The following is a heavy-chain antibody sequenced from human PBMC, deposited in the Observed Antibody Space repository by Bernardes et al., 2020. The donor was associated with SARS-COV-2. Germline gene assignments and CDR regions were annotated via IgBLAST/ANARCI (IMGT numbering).Heavy chain of an antibody. D-gene: IGHD2-15*01. CDR1: GYTFTTYT. J-gene: IGHJ4*02. V-gene: IGHV1-3*01. CDR3: ARGWRENSFDY. Sequence: ASVKVSCKTSGYTFTTYTMHWVRHVPGQSFEWLGWIHAGTGDTEYSEKFQGRLTMSRDTSATTVNMELRSLRSEDTAVYYCARGWRENSFDYWGQGALVTVSS. CDR2: IHAGTGDT.